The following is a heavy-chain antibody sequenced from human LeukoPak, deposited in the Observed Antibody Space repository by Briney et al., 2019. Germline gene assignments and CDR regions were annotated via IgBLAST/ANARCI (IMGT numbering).Heavy chain of an antibody. J-gene: IGHJ4*02. CDR1: GGTFSSYA. V-gene: IGHV1-69*13. CDR2: IIPIFGTA. CDR3: ASQYYYDSSGFLGDY. D-gene: IGHD3-22*01. Sequence: ASVKVSCRASGGTFSSYAISWVRQAPGQGLEWMGGIIPIFGTANYAQKFQGRVTITADESTSTAYMEPSSLRSEDTAVYYCASQYYYDSSGFLGDYWGQGTLVTVSS.